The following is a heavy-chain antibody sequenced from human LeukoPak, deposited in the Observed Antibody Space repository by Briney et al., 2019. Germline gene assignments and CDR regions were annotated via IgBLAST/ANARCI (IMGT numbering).Heavy chain of an antibody. Sequence: SETLSHTCAVYGGSFSGYYWSWIRQPPGKGLEWIGEINHSGSTNYNPSLKSRVTISVDTSKNQFSLKLSSVTAADTAVYYCASLWLRPPHYMDVWGKGTTVTVSS. D-gene: IGHD5-12*01. J-gene: IGHJ6*03. V-gene: IGHV4-34*01. CDR3: ASLWLRPPHYMDV. CDR1: GGSFSGYY. CDR2: INHSGST.